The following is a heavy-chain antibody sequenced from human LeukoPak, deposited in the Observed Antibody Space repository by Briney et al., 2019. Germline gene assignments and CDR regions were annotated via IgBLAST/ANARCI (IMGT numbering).Heavy chain of an antibody. CDR3: ARGSGVAAAGSADY. J-gene: IGHJ4*02. D-gene: IGHD6-13*01. Sequence: SETLSLTCAVDGGSFSGYYWSWIRQPPGKGLEWIGEINHSGSTNYNPSLKSRVTISVDTSKNQFSLKLSSVTAADTAVYYCARGSGVAAAGSADYWGQGTLVTVSS. CDR2: INHSGST. CDR1: GGSFSGYY. V-gene: IGHV4-34*01.